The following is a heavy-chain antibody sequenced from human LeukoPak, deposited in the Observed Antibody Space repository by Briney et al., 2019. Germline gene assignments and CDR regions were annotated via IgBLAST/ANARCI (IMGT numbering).Heavy chain of an antibody. CDR2: VHPDTGYA. V-gene: IGHV1-8*01. Sequence: ASVTVSFTTSGYPFTTYEINWVRQAAGQGREWMGWVHPDTGYADYAQKFQGRVTMTSDTSISTAYMELRRLRSDDTAVYFCARGPRNDPWGQGTLVTVSS. CDR1: GYPFTTYE. J-gene: IGHJ5*02. CDR3: ARGPRNDP. D-gene: IGHD1-14*01.